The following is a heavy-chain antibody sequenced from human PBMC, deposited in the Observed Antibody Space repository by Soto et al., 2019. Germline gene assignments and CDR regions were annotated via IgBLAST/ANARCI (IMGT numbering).Heavy chain of an antibody. CDR1: GGSISSGGYY. CDR2: IYYSGST. Sequence: QVQLQESGPGLVKPSQTLSLTCTVSGGSISSGGYYWSWIRQHPGKGLEWIGYIYYSGSTYYNPSLTSRVTISVATSKTQFSLKLSSVTAADTAVYYCARGGRRSPGMDVWGQGTTVTVSS. J-gene: IGHJ6*02. V-gene: IGHV4-31*03. CDR3: ARGGRRSPGMDV.